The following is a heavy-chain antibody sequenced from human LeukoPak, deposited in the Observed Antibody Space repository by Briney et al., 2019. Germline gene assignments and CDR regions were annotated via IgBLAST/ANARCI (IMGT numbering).Heavy chain of an antibody. CDR1: GYTFTSYG. Sequence: ASVKVSCKASGYTFTSYGISWVRQAPGQGLEWMGWISAYNGNTNYAQKLQGRVTMTTDTSTSTAYMELRSPRSDDTAVYYCARDNSLSGGVRNNWFDAWGQGTLVTVSS. J-gene: IGHJ5*02. CDR2: ISAYNGNT. D-gene: IGHD3-16*01. CDR3: ARDNSLSGGVRNNWFDA. V-gene: IGHV1-18*01.